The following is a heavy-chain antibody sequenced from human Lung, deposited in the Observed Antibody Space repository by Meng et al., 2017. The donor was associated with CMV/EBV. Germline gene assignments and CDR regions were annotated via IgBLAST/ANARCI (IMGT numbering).Heavy chain of an antibody. V-gene: IGHV1-18*01. J-gene: IGHJ5*02. Sequence: ASVKVSCKASGYTFTDYGISWVRQAPGQGLEWMGWIRAYNGDTNYARNLRGRVTMTTDTSTTTAYMELRSLRSDDTAVYYCARDLQYCGSTSCYDDCFDPWGQGTLVTVSS. CDR3: ARDLQYCGSTSCYDDCFDP. CDR2: IRAYNGDT. D-gene: IGHD2-2*01. CDR1: GYTFTDYG.